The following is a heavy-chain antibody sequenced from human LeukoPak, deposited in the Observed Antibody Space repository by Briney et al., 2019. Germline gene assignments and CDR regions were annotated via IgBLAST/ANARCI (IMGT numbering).Heavy chain of an antibody. V-gene: IGHV3-23*01. CDR3: AKGGGQTFDY. CDR1: GFTFSSYA. D-gene: IGHD3-16*01. J-gene: IGHJ4*02. CDR2: ISDSGGTT. Sequence: PGGSLRLSCAASGFTFSSYAMSWVRQAPGKGLEWVSSISDSGGTTFYADSVKGRFTISRDNSKNTLYLQMNSLRAEETAVCYCAKGGGQTFDYWGQGTLVTVSS.